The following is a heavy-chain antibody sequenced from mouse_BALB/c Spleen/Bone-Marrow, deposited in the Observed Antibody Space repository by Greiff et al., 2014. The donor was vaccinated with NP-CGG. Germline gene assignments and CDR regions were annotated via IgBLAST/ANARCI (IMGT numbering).Heavy chain of an antibody. CDR3: ARTGYYTLFAY. CDR2: INPNNGDT. CDR1: GYTFTDYN. D-gene: IGHD2-3*01. Sequence: EVQLQESGPELVEPGASVKIPCKASGYTFTDYNMDWVKQSHGKSLEWIGNINPNNGDTSYNQRFRGKATLTVDKSSSTAYMELRSLTSEDTAVYYCARTGYYTLFAYWGQGTLVTVSA. J-gene: IGHJ3*01. V-gene: IGHV1-18*01.